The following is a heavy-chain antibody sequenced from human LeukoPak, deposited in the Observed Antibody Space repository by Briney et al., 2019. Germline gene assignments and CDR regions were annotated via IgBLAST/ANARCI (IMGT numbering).Heavy chain of an antibody. V-gene: IGHV1-46*03. CDR2: INPSGGST. D-gene: IGHD4-17*01. CDR1: GYTFTSYY. J-gene: IGHJ6*02. Sequence: ASVKVSCKASGYTFTSYYMHWVRQAPGQGLEWMGIINPSGGSTSYAQKFQGRVTMTRDTSTSTVYMELSSLRSEDTAVYYCARRGTTDYYYYGMDVWGQGTTVTVSS. CDR3: ARRGTTDYYYYGMDV.